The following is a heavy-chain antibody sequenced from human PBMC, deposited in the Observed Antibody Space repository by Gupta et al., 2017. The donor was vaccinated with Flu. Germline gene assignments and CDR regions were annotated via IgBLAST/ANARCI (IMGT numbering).Heavy chain of an antibody. CDR3: AKDESILGGYFDY. J-gene: IGHJ4*02. Sequence: EVQLLESGGGLVQPGGSLSLSCAASGSTFSSYAMSWVRQAPGKGLEWVSAISGSGGSTYYADAVKGRFTISRDNSKNTLYLQMKSLRAEDTAVYYCAKDESILGGYFDYWGQGTLVTVSS. CDR1: GSTFSSYA. CDR2: ISGSGGST. V-gene: IGHV3-23*01. D-gene: IGHD3-16*01.